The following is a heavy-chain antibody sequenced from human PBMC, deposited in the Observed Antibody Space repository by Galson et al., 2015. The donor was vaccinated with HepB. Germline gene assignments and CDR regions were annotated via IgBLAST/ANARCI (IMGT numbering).Heavy chain of an antibody. CDR3: ARVHPSSGWYLGRYFYGMDV. J-gene: IGHJ6*02. CDR1: GFAFRNYA. V-gene: IGHV3-74*01. Sequence: SLRLSCAASGFAFRNYAIHWVRQAPGKGLEWVSHITGAGSSTNYADSVKGRFTISRDNAKNTLYLQMNSLRAEDTAVYYCARVHPSSGWYLGRYFYGMDVWGQGTTVTVSS. CDR2: ITGAGSST. D-gene: IGHD6-19*01.